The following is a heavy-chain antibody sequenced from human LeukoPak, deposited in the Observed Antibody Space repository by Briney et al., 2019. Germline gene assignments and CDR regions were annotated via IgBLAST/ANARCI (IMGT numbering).Heavy chain of an antibody. CDR1: GGSISSYY. CDR3: AREHLGRDAFDI. Sequence: KASETLSLTCTVSGGSISSYYWSWIRQPPGKGLEWIGSIYHSGSTYYNPSLKSRVTISVDTSNNQFSLKLSSVTAADTAVYYCAREHLGRDAFDIWGQGTMVTVSS. V-gene: IGHV4-38-2*02. D-gene: IGHD1-26*01. CDR2: IYHSGST. J-gene: IGHJ3*02.